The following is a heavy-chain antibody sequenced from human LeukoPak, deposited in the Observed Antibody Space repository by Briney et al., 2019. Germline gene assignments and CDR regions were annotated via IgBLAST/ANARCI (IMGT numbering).Heavy chain of an antibody. D-gene: IGHD6-13*01. CDR1: GYTFTSYD. CDR3: AGGEGAAGVYDAFDF. J-gene: IGHJ3*01. CDR2: MNPNSGNT. Sequence: GASVKVSCKASGYTFTSYDINWVRQATGQGLEWMGWMNPNSGNTGYAQKFQGRVTITRNTSISTAYMELSSLRSEDTAVYYCAGGEGAAGVYDAFDFWGQGTLVTVSS. V-gene: IGHV1-8*03.